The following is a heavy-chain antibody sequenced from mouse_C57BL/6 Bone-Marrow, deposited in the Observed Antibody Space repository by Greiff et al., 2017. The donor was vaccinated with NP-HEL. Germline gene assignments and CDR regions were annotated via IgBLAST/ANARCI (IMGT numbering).Heavy chain of an antibody. J-gene: IGHJ3*01. CDR2: IHPSDSDT. CDR1: GYTFTSYW. Sequence: VKLQQPGAELVKPGASVKVSCKASGYTFTSYWMHWVKQRPGQGLEWIGRIHPSDSDTNSNQPFKGKATLTVDKSTITAYMQLRSLISEDSAVYSCAILTGAFASWGQGTLVTVSA. V-gene: IGHV1-74*01. CDR3: AILTGAFAS. D-gene: IGHD4-1*01.